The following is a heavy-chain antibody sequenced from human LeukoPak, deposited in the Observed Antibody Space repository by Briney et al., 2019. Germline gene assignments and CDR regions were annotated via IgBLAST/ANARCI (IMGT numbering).Heavy chain of an antibody. V-gene: IGHV1-8*02. CDR1: GYTFTGYY. Sequence: ASVKVSCKASGYTFTGYYMHWVRQATGQGLEWMGWMNPNSGNTGYAQKFQGRVTMTRNTSISTAYMELSSLRSEDTAVYYCARGPFRGYLPNYYYYMDVWGKGTTVTISS. CDR2: MNPNSGNT. J-gene: IGHJ6*03. CDR3: ARGPFRGYLPNYYYYMDV. D-gene: IGHD3-10*01.